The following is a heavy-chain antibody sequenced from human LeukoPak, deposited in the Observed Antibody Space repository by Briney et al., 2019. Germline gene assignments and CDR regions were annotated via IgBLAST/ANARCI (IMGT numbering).Heavy chain of an antibody. Sequence: GSLRLSCAASGFTFSSYAMSWVRQAPGKGLEWVSAVSRTGLTTYYADSVKGRFIVSRDNSKNTVYLQMKSLRGEDAAAYYCAKELMGFDYWGQGTLVTVSS. CDR3: AKELMGFDY. D-gene: IGHD2-8*01. J-gene: IGHJ4*02. CDR1: GFTFSSYA. CDR2: VSRTGLTT. V-gene: IGHV3-23*01.